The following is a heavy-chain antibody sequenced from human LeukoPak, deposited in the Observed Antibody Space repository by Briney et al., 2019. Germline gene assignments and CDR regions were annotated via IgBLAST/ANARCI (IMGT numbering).Heavy chain of an antibody. V-gene: IGHV3-74*01. CDR2: INGDGSWT. CDR3: AKALYGGYNSYYLDY. D-gene: IGHD5-24*01. J-gene: IGHJ4*02. Sequence: GGSLRLSCAASGNYWMHWVRQAPGKGLVWVSHINGDGSWTTYADSVKGRFTISKDNAKNTVYLQMNNLRAEDTAVYYCAKALYGGYNSYYLDYWGQGTLVTVSS. CDR1: GNYW.